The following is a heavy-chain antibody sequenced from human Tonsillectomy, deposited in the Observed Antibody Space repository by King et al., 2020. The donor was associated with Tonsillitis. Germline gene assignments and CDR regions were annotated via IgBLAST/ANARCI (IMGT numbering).Heavy chain of an antibody. CDR1: GFTFSNYA. V-gene: IGHV3-30*04. J-gene: IGHJ3*02. CDR3: ARILVPYSTMVVAFEI. CDR2: ISSDGNTK. Sequence: VQLVESGGGVVQPGRSLRLSCAASGFTFSNYAMHWVRQAPGKGLEWVAVISSDGNTKFYADSLRGRFTISRDNSKNTLYLQMNSLSTEDTALYYCARILVPYSTMVVAFEIWGHGKMVTVSS. D-gene: IGHD3-22*01.